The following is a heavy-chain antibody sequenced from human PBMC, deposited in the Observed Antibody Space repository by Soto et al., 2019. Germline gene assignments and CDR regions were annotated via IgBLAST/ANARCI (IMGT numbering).Heavy chain of an antibody. Sequence: GESLKISCKGSGYSFTSYWISWVRQMPGKGLEWMGRIDPSDSYTNYSPSFQGHVTISADKSISTAYLQWSSLKASDTAMYYCARHGQQWLVSYYYYGMDVWGQGTTVTVSS. J-gene: IGHJ6*02. D-gene: IGHD6-19*01. V-gene: IGHV5-10-1*01. CDR3: ARHGQQWLVSYYYYGMDV. CDR1: GYSFTSYW. CDR2: IDPSDSYT.